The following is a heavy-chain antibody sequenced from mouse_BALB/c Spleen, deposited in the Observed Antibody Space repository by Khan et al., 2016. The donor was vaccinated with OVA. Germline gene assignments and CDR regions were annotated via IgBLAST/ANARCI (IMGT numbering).Heavy chain of an antibody. CDR2: FSSGSSTI. J-gene: IGHJ2*01. Sequence: EVELVESGGGLVQPGGSRKLSCAASGFTFSRFGMHWVRQAPEKGLEWVAYFSSGSSTIYYGTPVKGRFTISRDNPKNTLFLQMTSLRSEDTAMYYCARDSNFDYWGQGTTLTVSS. V-gene: IGHV5-17*02. CDR3: ARDSNFDY. CDR1: GFTFSRFG.